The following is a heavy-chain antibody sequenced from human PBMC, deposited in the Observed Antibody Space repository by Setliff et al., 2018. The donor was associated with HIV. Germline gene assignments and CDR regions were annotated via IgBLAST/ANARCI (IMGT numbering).Heavy chain of an antibody. CDR1: GFTFSSYA. V-gene: IGHV3-23*01. D-gene: IGHD5-18*01. CDR2: ITSGGST. CDR3: AKGFRPVDTALVSGPTY. J-gene: IGHJ4*02. Sequence: GGSLRLSCAASGFTFSSYAMSWVRQTPEKGLEWVSIITSGGSTYYADSARGRFIISRDNSQNTLYLQMNSLRADDTAIYYCAKGFRPVDTALVSGPTYWGQGIRVTVSS.